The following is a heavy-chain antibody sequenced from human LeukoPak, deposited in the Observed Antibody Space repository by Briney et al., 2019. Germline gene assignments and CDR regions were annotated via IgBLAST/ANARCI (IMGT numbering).Heavy chain of an antibody. V-gene: IGHV3-21*04. CDR2: ISSSSSYI. J-gene: IGHJ4*02. CDR1: GFTFSSYA. Sequence: GGSLRLSCAASGFTFSSYAMSWVRQAPGKGLEWASSISSSSSYIYYADSVKGRFTISRDNAKNSLYLQMNSLRAEDTAVYYCAKSLRYYYNSSGYFDYWGQGTLVTVSS. CDR3: AKSLRYYYNSSGYFDY. D-gene: IGHD3-22*01.